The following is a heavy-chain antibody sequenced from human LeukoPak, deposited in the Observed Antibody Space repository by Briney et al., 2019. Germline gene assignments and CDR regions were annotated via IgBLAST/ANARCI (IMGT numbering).Heavy chain of an antibody. J-gene: IGHJ4*02. V-gene: IGHV3-43D*03. CDR2: ISWDGGST. CDR3: AKDVDSSGYYFDY. Sequence: GGSLRLSCAASGFTFDDYAMHWVRQAPGKGLEWVSLISWDGGSTYYADSVKGRFTISRDNSKNSLYLQMNSLRAEDTALYYCAKDVDSSGYYFDYWGQGTLVTVSS. CDR1: GFTFDDYA. D-gene: IGHD3-22*01.